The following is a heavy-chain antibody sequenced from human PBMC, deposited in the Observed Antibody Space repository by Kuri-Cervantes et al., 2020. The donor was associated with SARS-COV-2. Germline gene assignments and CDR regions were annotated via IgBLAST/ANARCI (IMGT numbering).Heavy chain of an antibody. D-gene: IGHD2-8*01. J-gene: IGHJ6*03. CDR3: ARLGKNCTNGICNTYHYYYMDV. CDR1: GGSISSYY. V-gene: IGHV4-59*01. CDR2: ISYSGNT. Sequence: SETLSLTCTVSGGSISSYYWSWIRQPPGKGLEWIGYISYSGNTNYNPSLKSRVTISVDTSKNQFFLKLSSVTAADTAVYYCARLGKNCTNGICNTYHYYYMDVWGKGTTVTVSS.